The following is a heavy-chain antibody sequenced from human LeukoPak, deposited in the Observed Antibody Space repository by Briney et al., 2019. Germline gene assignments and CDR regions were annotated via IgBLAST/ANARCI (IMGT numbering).Heavy chain of an antibody. V-gene: IGHV1-18*01. CDR2: ISANNNNT. D-gene: IGHD3-22*01. J-gene: IGHJ6*03. CDR1: GYSFTTYG. CDR3: ARGGYKKGLLHYYYYYYMDV. Sequence: ASVKVSCKASGYSFTTYGISWVRQAPGQGLEWMGWISANNNNTDNVQKLQGRVTMTTDTSTSTAYMELRSLRSEDTAVYYCARGGYKKGLLHYYYYYYMDVWGKGTTVTVSS.